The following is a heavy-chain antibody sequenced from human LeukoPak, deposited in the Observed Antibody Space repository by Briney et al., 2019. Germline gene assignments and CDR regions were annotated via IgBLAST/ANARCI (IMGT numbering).Heavy chain of an antibody. CDR2: ISYDGIYK. CDR1: GFTFSTYG. J-gene: IGHJ6*01. Sequence: GSLRLSCAASGFTFSTYGMHWVRQAPGKGLEWVAVISYDGIYKYSADSVKGRFTISRDNSRNTLYLQMNSLRAEDTAVYYRAKDLAGRHYGMDVWGQGTTVTVSS. V-gene: IGHV3-30*18. CDR3: AKDLAGRHYGMDV. D-gene: IGHD6-6*01.